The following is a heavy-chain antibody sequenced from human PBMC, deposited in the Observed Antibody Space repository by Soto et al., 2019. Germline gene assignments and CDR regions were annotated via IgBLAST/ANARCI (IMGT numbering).Heavy chain of an antibody. J-gene: IGHJ4*02. CDR3: ARDREPDGIWTFDS. V-gene: IGHV3-53*01. D-gene: IGHD3-9*01. Sequence: GGSLRLSCAASGFTVSSNYMSWVRQAPGKGLEWVSVIYSGGSTYYADSVKGRFTFFRDNSKNTLFLQMNFLGVEDTALYYCARDREPDGIWTFDSWGQGTLVTVSS. CDR2: IYSGGST. CDR1: GFTVSSNY.